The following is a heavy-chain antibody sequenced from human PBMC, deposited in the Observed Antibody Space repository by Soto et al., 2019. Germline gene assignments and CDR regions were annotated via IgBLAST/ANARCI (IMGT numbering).Heavy chain of an antibody. CDR2: IWYDGTQK. Sequence: QVQLEESGGGVVQPGRSLRLSCEASGFTFNTYSMHWVRQPPGKGLEWLAAIWYDGTQKYYADSVKGRFITSRDNSKKTLYLEMNSLRAEDTAVYYCARAGGTTVTGLWHFDSWGQGTLVTVSS. J-gene: IGHJ4*02. CDR1: GFTFNTYS. CDR3: ARAGGTTVTGLWHFDS. V-gene: IGHV3-33*01. D-gene: IGHD4-17*01.